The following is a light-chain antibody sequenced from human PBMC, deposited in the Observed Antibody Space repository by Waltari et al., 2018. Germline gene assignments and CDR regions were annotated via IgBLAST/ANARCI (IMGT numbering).Light chain of an antibody. CDR2: EVD. CDR1: SSDIGAYKY. Sequence: QSALTQPPSASGSPGQTVIISCTGTSSDIGAYKYVSWYQHIPGRAPALIIYEVDRRPPGGPVRFSGSKSGNTASLTVSGLQTEDEGDYYCSSYAGSNKLIFGGVTKLTVL. J-gene: IGLJ2*01. CDR3: SSYAGSNKLI. V-gene: IGLV2-8*01.